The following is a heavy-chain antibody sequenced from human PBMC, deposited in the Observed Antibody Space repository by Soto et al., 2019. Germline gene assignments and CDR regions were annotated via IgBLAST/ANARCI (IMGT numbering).Heavy chain of an antibody. V-gene: IGHV3-48*01. D-gene: IGHD7-27*01. CDR2: IDTSGSTT. CDR3: ARDRLTGDRREAFDI. J-gene: IGHJ3*02. CDR1: GFTFSSYS. Sequence: EVQLVESGGGLVQPGGSLRLSCAASGFTFSSYSMRWVRQGPGKGLEWVSYIDTSGSTTYYADSVKGRFAISRDNAKNSLYLPVNSLSAEDTAVYYCARDRLTGDRREAFDIWGQGTMVTVSS.